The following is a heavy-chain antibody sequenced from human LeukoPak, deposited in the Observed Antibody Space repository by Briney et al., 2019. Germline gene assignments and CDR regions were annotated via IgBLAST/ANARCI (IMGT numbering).Heavy chain of an antibody. CDR2: ISSSGSTI. J-gene: IGHJ4*02. V-gene: IGHV3-48*03. CDR3: AREGPYYFDY. Sequence: GGSLRLSCAASGFTFSSYEMNWVRQAPGKGLEWVSYISSSGSTIYYADSVKGRFTISRDNAKNSLYLQMNSLRAEDTAVYYCAREGPYYFDYWGRGTLVTVSS. CDR1: GFTFSSYE.